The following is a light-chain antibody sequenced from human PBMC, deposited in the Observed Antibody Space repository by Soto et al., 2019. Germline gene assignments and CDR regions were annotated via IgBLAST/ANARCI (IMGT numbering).Light chain of an antibody. V-gene: IGKV3-11*01. Sequence: EIVLTQSPATLSLSPGERATLSCRASQSVSSYLAWYQQKLGQAPRLLIYDASNRATGIPARFSGSGSVTDFTLTISSLEPEDFAVYYCQQRSNWPPYTFGQGTKLEIK. CDR3: QQRSNWPPYT. CDR2: DAS. J-gene: IGKJ2*01. CDR1: QSVSSY.